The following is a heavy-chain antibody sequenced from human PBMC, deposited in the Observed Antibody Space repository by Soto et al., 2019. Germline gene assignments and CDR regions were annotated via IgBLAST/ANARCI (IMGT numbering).Heavy chain of an antibody. CDR1: GLSITNNY. J-gene: IGHJ4*02. CDR2: SYYTGST. CDR3: ARANWYSEY. Sequence: QVHPQASGPGLVKPLETLSLTCTVTGLSITNNYWSWIRLPPGKGLEWIGYSYYTGSTNYNPSLENRATMCVDTSKNEFYLILASLPAVDTAMYYCARANWYSEYWGQGTLVTV. V-gene: IGHV4-59*13. D-gene: IGHD7-27*01.